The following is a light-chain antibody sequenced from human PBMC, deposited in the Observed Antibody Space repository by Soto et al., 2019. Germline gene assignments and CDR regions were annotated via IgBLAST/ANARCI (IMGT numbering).Light chain of an antibody. CDR2: SNN. Sequence: VLTQPPSASGTLGQRVTIYCSGSSSNIGSNTVNWYQQLPGTAPKLLIFSNNQRPSGVPDRFSGSKSGTSASLAISGLQSEDEADYYCAAWDDSLNGFYVFGTGTKVTVL. V-gene: IGLV1-44*01. CDR1: SSNIGSNT. J-gene: IGLJ1*01. CDR3: AAWDDSLNGFYV.